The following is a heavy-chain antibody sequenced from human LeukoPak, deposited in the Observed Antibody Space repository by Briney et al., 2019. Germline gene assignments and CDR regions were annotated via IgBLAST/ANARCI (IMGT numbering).Heavy chain of an antibody. Sequence: GGSLRLSCAASGFTFSSYSMNWVRQAPGKGLEWVSYISSSSSTIYYADSVKGRLTISRDNAKNSLYLQMNSLRAEDTAVYYCASDIVVVPAAAEGFDPWGQGTLVTVSS. CDR2: ISSSSSTI. D-gene: IGHD2-2*01. CDR1: GFTFSSYS. CDR3: ASDIVVVPAAAEGFDP. V-gene: IGHV3-48*04. J-gene: IGHJ5*02.